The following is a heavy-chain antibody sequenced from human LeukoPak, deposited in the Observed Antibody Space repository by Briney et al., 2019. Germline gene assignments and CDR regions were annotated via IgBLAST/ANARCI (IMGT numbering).Heavy chain of an antibody. J-gene: IGHJ4*02. CDR1: GYSFILYG. Sequence: ASVKVSCKTSGYSFILYGISWVRQAPGQGPEWMGWISTSTGDTKYTQKFQGRVTLTTDTSTSTAYMELSSLRSDDTAVYYCAREGLEYYDDPLDYWGQGTLVTVSS. V-gene: IGHV1-18*01. CDR2: ISTSTGDT. D-gene: IGHD3-22*01. CDR3: AREGLEYYDDPLDY.